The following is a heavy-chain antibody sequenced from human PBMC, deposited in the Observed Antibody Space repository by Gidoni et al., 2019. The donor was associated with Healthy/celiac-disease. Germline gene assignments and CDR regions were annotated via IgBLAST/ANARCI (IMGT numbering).Heavy chain of an antibody. Sequence: EVQMVESGGGLVQPGRSLRLSCAASGFTFDDYAMHWGRQAPGRGLECVSGISWNSGSIGYADSVKGRFTISRDNAKNSLYLQMNSLRAEDTALYYCAKGILMVYASNWFDPWGQGTLVTVSS. D-gene: IGHD2-8*01. CDR1: GFTFDDYA. CDR3: AKGILMVYASNWFDP. J-gene: IGHJ5*02. CDR2: ISWNSGSI. V-gene: IGHV3-9*01.